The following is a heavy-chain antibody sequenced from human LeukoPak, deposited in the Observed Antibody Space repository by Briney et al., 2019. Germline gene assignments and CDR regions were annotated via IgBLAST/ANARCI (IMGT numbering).Heavy chain of an antibody. CDR2: IYHSGIT. V-gene: IGHV4-38-2*02. D-gene: IGHD3-22*01. CDR3: ARVGGYYDSSGYYPFDY. Sequence: SETLSLTCTVSDYSISNGYYWGWIRQPPGKGLEWIGSIYHSGITYYNPSFKSRVTISVDTSKNQFSLKLSSVTAADTAVYYCARVGGYYDSSGYYPFDYWGQGTLVTVSS. J-gene: IGHJ4*02. CDR1: DYSISNGYY.